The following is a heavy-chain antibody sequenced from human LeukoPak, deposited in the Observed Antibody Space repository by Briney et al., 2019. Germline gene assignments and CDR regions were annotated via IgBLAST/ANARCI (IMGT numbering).Heavy chain of an antibody. J-gene: IGHJ4*02. D-gene: IGHD3-9*01. CDR2: INPNSGGT. CDR1: GYTFTGYY. CDR3: ARDLGTGAYYDILTGYYKTGPFDY. Sequence: GASVKVSCKASGYTFTGYYMHWVRQAPGQGLEWMGWINPNSGGTNYAQKFQGRVTMTRDTSISTAYMELSRLRSDDTAVYYCARDLGTGAYYDILTGYYKTGPFDYWGQGTLVTVSS. V-gene: IGHV1-2*02.